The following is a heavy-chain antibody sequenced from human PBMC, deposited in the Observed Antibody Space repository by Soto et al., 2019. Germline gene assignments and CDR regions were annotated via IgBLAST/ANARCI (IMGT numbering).Heavy chain of an antibody. CDR2: MNPNSGNT. CDR3: ARVGLLWFGELFHYYYGMDV. V-gene: IGHV1-8*02. J-gene: IGHJ6*02. CDR1: GYTFTDYY. Sequence: ASVKVSCKTSGYTFTDYYTHWVRQAPGQGLEWMGWMNPNSGNTGYAQKFQGRVTMTRNTSISTAYMELSSLRSEDTAVYYCARVGLLWFGELFHYYYGMDVWGQGTTVTVSS. D-gene: IGHD3-10*01.